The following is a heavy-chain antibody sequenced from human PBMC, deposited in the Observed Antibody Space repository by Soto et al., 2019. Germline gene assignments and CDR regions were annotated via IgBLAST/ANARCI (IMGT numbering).Heavy chain of an antibody. CDR3: AKNGQTPYYYSGMDV. D-gene: IGHD2-15*01. CDR2: ISGYNGDT. Sequence: QGQLVQSGPEVKKPGASVKVSCKTSGYTFSRYGISWVRQAPGQGLEWMGWISGYNGDTNYAQKVQGRVTMTIDTSTYTAYMELRSLTSDDTAIYYCAKNGQTPYYYSGMDVWGQGTTVTVSS. V-gene: IGHV1-18*01. CDR1: GYTFSRYG. J-gene: IGHJ6*02.